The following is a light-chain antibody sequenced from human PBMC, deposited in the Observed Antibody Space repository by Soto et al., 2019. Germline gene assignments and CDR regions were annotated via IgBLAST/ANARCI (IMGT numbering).Light chain of an antibody. J-gene: IGKJ4*01. Sequence: EIVLTQSPGTLSLSPGERATLSCRASQSVSSNYLAWYQQKPRQAPKLLIYGASIRAPVIPDRFSGSGSGTDFKLTIRRLEPEDFAVYYCQQDGNSLLTFGGGTRVEIK. CDR2: GAS. CDR3: QQDGNSLLT. V-gene: IGKV3-20*01. CDR1: QSVSSNY.